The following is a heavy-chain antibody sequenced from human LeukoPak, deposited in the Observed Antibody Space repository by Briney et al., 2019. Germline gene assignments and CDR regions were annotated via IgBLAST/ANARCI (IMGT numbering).Heavy chain of an antibody. J-gene: IGHJ4*02. CDR1: VYAFTVYY. V-gene: IGHV1-2*02. CDR2: INPNSGGT. Sequence: ASVKVSCKPSVYAFTVYYMHWVRQAPGQGLEWMGWINPNSGGTNYAQKFQGRATMTRDTSISTAYMELSRLRSDDTAVYYCARELDTAMADYFDYWGQGTLVTVSS. CDR3: ARELDTAMADYFDY. D-gene: IGHD5-18*01.